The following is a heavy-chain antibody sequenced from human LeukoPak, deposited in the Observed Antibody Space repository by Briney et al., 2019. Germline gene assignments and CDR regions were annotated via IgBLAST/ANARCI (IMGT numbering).Heavy chain of an antibody. Sequence: GGSLRLSCAASGFTFSSYGMHWVRQAPGKGLVWVSRISSDGWSTSYADSVKGRFTASRDNAENTLYLQMNSLRAEDTAVYYCARVSQFPGISSDYWGQGSLVTVSS. CDR3: ARVSQFPGISSDY. D-gene: IGHD2-21*01. J-gene: IGHJ4*02. CDR2: ISSDGWST. V-gene: IGHV3-74*01. CDR1: GFTFSSYG.